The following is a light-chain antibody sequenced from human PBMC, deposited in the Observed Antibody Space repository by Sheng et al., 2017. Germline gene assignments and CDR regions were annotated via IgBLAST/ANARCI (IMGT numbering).Light chain of an antibody. J-gene: IGKJ5*01. CDR2: YAS. V-gene: IGKV3-15*01. Sequence: EMVVTQSPATLSVSPGERATLSCRASQIVGSNLAWYQQKPGQAPRLLIYYASTRATGIPARFSGSGSGTEFTLTISSLQSEDFAVYYCQQYNNGLSFGQGTRL. CDR3: QQYNNGLS. CDR1: QIVGSN.